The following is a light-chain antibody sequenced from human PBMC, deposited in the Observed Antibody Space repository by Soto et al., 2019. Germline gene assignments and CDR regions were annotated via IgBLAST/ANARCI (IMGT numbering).Light chain of an antibody. Sequence: QSALTQPASVSGSPGQSITVSCTGTATDIGGADYVSWYQQHPGKAPKLIIYEVSHRPSGISSRFSGSKSGATASLTISRLQTEDEADYYCCSLTTSHTYVFGSGTKLTVL. J-gene: IGLJ1*01. CDR1: ATDIGGADY. CDR2: EVS. CDR3: CSLTTSHTYV. V-gene: IGLV2-14*03.